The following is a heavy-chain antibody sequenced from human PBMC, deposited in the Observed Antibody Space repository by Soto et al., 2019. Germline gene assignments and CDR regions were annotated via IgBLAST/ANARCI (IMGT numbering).Heavy chain of an antibody. CDR3: AKDGSGIAVTGPGGGYFDC. D-gene: IGHD6-19*01. CDR2: ISGSGGST. J-gene: IGHJ4*02. CDR1: GFTFSSYA. Sequence: GGSLRLSCAASGFTFSSYAMSWVRQAPGKGLEWVSAISGSGGSTYYADSVKGRFTISRDNSKNTLYLQMNTLRAEDTAVYYCAKDGSGIAVTGPGGGYFDCWGQGALVTVSS. V-gene: IGHV3-23*01.